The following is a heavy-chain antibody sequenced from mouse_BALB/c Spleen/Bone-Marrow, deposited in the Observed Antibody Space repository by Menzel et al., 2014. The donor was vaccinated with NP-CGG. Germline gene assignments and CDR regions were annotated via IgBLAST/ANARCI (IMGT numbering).Heavy chain of an antibody. CDR3: ARRPTATRAMDC. Sequence: VQLQQSGPELVRPGVSVRISCRGSGYTFTDYAMHWVKQSHAKSLERIGVISTYSGITNYNQKFKGKATMTVDKSSSTAYMELARLTSEYPAIYYCARRPTATRAMDCWGQGTSVTVSS. CDR1: GYTFTDYA. J-gene: IGHJ4*01. CDR2: ISTYSGIT. D-gene: IGHD1-2*01. V-gene: IGHV1-67*01.